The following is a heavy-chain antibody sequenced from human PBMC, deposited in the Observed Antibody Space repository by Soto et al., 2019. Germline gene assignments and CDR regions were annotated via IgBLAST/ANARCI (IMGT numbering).Heavy chain of an antibody. D-gene: IGHD1-26*01. CDR1: GGTFSSYS. J-gene: IGHJ4*02. CDR3: ARDGGRHSGGIEY. CDR2: IIPIFGTA. V-gene: IGHV1-69*01. Sequence: QVQLVQSGAEVKKPGSSVKVSCKASGGTFSSYSINWVRQAPGQGLEWMGEIIPIFGTANYAQKFQGRVTLSADEVTSTAYVELSSLSCEDTAVYYCARDGGRHSGGIEYWGQGTLVTVSS.